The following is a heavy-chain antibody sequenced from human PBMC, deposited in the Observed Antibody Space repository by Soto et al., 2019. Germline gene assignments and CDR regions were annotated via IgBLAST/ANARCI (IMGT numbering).Heavy chain of an antibody. J-gene: IGHJ4*02. CDR1: GFTFSSYG. V-gene: IGHV3-30*18. D-gene: IGHD2-2*01. Sequence: QVQLVESGGGVVQPGRSLRLSCAASGFTFSSYGMHWVRQAPGKGLEWVAVISDDGSNKYYADSVKGRFTISRDNSKNTLYLQMNSLRAEDTAVYYCANYCRSTSCFSGGHEHWGQGTLVTVSS. CDR3: ANYCRSTSCFSGGHEH. CDR2: ISDDGSNK.